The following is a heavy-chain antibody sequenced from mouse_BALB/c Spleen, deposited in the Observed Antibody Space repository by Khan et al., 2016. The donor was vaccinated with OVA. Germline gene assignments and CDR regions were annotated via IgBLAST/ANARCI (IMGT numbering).Heavy chain of an antibody. CDR3: ARGNYYGYYFDY. CDR2: ISNSGVT. CDR1: GYSITSGYA. D-gene: IGHD1-1*01. Sequence: EVQLQESGPGLVKPSQSLSLTCTVTGYSITSGYAWNWIRQFPGNKLEWMGYISNSGVTSYTPSLKSRISITRDTSKNQFFLQLNSVTTEDTATYYCARGNYYGYYFDYWGQGTTLTVSS. J-gene: IGHJ2*01. V-gene: IGHV3-2*02.